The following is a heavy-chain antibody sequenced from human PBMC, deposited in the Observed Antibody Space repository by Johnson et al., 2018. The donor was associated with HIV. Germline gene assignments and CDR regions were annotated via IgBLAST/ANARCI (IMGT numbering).Heavy chain of an antibody. CDR2: ITSSGSSV. V-gene: IGHV3-11*01. D-gene: IGHD5-12*01. CDR1: GFIFSKYN. Sequence: QVQLVESGGGLVKPGGSLRLSCEVSGFIFSKYNMAWIRQAPGKGLECLSYITSSGSSVYYTDSVKGRFTISRDNSKNTLYLQMNSLRAEDTAVYYCARDLRYSGYEYAFDIWGQGTMVTVSS. CDR3: ARDLRYSGYEYAFDI. J-gene: IGHJ3*02.